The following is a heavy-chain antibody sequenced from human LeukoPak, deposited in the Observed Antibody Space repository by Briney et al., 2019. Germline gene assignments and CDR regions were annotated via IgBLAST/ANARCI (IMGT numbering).Heavy chain of an antibody. Sequence: ASVKVSCKASGYTFTGYYMHWVRQAPGQGLEWMGWINPNSGGTNYAQKFQGRVTMTRDTSISTAYMELGRLRSDDTAVYYCAREGRLSGYDFDYWGQGTLVTVSS. J-gene: IGHJ4*02. V-gene: IGHV1-2*02. CDR1: GYTFTGYY. CDR2: INPNSGGT. CDR3: AREGRLSGYDFDY. D-gene: IGHD5-12*01.